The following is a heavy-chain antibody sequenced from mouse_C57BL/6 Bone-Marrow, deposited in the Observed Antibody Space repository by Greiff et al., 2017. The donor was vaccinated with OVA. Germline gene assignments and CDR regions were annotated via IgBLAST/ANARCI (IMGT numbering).Heavy chain of an antibody. CDR1: GFSLTSYG. Sequence: VQRVESGPGLVQPSQRLSITCTVSGFSLTSYGVHWVRQSPGKGLEWLGVIWSGGSTDYNAAFISSLSISKDNSKSQVFFKMNSLQADDTAIYYCARNMRIYYGTRGYFDVWGTGTTVTVSS. CDR2: IWSGGST. V-gene: IGHV2-2*01. CDR3: ARNMRIYYGTRGYFDV. D-gene: IGHD1-1*01. J-gene: IGHJ1*03.